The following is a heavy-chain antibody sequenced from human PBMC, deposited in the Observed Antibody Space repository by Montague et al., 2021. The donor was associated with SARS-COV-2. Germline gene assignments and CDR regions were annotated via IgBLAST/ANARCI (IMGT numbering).Heavy chain of an antibody. CDR3: ARSINLYDFWSGYYQGWFDA. CDR1: GGSISSSSYY. Sequence: SETLSLTCTVSGGSISSSSYYWGWIRQPPGKGLDWIGSIYYSGSTYYXPSLKSRVTISVDTSKNQFSLKLSSVTAADTAVYYCARSINLYDFWSGYYQGWFDAWGQGTPVTVSS. D-gene: IGHD3-3*01. J-gene: IGHJ5*02. V-gene: IGHV4-39*01. CDR2: IYYSGST.